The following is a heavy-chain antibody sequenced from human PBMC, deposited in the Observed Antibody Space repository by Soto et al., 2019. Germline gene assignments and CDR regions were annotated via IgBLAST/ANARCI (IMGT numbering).Heavy chain of an antibody. J-gene: IGHJ3*02. CDR2: IYYSGST. Sequence: SETLSLTCTVSGGSISSGGYYWSWIRQHPGKGLEWIGYIYYSGSTYYNPSLKSRVTISVDTSKNQFSLKLSSVTAADTAVYYCASFGTYCGGDCYSGRVAAFDIWGQGTMVTVSS. CDR1: GGSISSGGYY. CDR3: ASFGTYCGGDCYSGRVAAFDI. V-gene: IGHV4-31*03. D-gene: IGHD2-21*01.